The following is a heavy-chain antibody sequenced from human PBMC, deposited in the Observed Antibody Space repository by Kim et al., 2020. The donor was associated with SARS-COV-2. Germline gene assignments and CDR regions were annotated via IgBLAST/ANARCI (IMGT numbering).Heavy chain of an antibody. V-gene: IGHV4-59*08. CDR3: ARRGVGYCSSTSCYNAFDI. Sequence: SRVHISVDTSKNQFSLKLSSVTAADTAVYYCARRGVGYCSSTSCYNAFDIWGQGTMVTVSS. D-gene: IGHD2-2*02. J-gene: IGHJ3*02.